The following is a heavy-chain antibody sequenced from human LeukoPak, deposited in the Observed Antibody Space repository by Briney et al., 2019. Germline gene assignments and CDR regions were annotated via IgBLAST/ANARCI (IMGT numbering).Heavy chain of an antibody. CDR3: ARDGYYGSGSYPN. CDR1: GFTFSNYW. D-gene: IGHD3-10*01. J-gene: IGHJ4*02. Sequence: GGSLRLSCAASGFTFSNYWMSWVRQAPGKGLEWVANIKQDGSEKYYVDSVKGRFTISRDNAKNSLYLQMNSLRAEDTAVYYCARDGYYGSGSYPNWGQGTLVTVSS. V-gene: IGHV3-7*01. CDR2: IKQDGSEK.